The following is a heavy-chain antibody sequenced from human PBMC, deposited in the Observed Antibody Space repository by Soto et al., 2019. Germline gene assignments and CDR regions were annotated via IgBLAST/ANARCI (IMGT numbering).Heavy chain of an antibody. D-gene: IGHD3-22*01. CDR1: GFTFSSYS. V-gene: IGHV3-21*01. CDR3: ARDGSGYFHRNSYFDY. Sequence: ETLRLSCAASGFTFSSYSMNWVRQAPGKGLEWVSSISSSSSYIYYADSVKGRFTISRDNAKNSLYLQMNSLRAEDTAVYYCARDGSGYFHRNSYFDYWGQGTLVTVSS. J-gene: IGHJ4*02. CDR2: ISSSSSYI.